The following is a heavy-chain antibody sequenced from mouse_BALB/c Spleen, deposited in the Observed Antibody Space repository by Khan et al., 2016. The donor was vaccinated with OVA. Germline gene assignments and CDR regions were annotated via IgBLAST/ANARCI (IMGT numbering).Heavy chain of an antibody. CDR3: ARGNYYGYYFDY. CDR2: ISYSDST. CDR1: GYSITSNYA. D-gene: IGHD1-1*01. J-gene: IGHJ2*01. V-gene: IGHV3-2*02. Sequence: VQLKQSGPGLVKPSQSLSLTCTVTGYSITSNYAWNRIRQFPGNKLEWMGYISYSDSTSYNPSLKSRISITRDTSQNQFFLQLNSVTTEDTATYYCARGNYYGYYFDYWGQGTTLTVSS.